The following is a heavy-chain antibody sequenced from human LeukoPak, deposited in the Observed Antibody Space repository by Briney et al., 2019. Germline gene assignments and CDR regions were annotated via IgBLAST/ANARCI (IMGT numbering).Heavy chain of an antibody. CDR3: ARVDSGYDLSGYYYYYYMDV. D-gene: IGHD5-12*01. CDR1: GGSISSGDYY. Sequence: SQTLPLTCTVSGGSISSGDYYWSWIRQPPGKGLEWIGYIYYSGSTYYNPSLKSRVTISVDTSKNQFSLKLSSVTAADTAVYYCARVDSGYDLSGYYYYYYMDVWGKGTTVTVSS. V-gene: IGHV4-30-4*08. J-gene: IGHJ6*03. CDR2: IYYSGST.